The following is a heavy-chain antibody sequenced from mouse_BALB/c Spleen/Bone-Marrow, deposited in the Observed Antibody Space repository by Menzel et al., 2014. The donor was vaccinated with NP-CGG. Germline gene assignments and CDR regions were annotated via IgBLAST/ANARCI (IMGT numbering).Heavy chain of an antibody. V-gene: IGHV1-9*01. CDR3: ARGLYGNYGE. Sequence: VQVVESGAELMKPGASVKISCKATGYIFNSYWIEWIKPRPGRGLEWIGEILPGSGRANYNENFKGKATFTADTSSNTAYMQLSSLTSEDSAVYYCARGLYGNYGEWGQGASVTVSS. D-gene: IGHD2-1*01. CDR2: ILPGSGRA. J-gene: IGHJ4*01. CDR1: GYIFNSYW.